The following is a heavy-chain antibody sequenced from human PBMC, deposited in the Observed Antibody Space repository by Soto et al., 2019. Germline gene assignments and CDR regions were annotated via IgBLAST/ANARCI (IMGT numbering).Heavy chain of an antibody. CDR2: IWYDGSNK. CDR3: ARAQKSVAELWAPWFDP. J-gene: IGHJ5*02. V-gene: IGHV3-33*01. D-gene: IGHD6-19*01. Sequence: GGSLRLSCAASGFTFSSYGMHWVRQAPGKGLEWVAVIWYDGSNKYYADSVKGRFTISRDNSKNTLYLQMNSLRAEDTAVYYCARAQKSVAELWAPWFDPWGQGTLVTVSS. CDR1: GFTFSSYG.